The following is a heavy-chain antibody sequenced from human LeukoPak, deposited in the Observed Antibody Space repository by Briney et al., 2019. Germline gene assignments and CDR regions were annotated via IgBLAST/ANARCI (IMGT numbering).Heavy chain of an antibody. CDR3: ATGATGTPGYFDY. CDR1: GYTLTELS. V-gene: IGHV1-24*01. CDR2: FDPEDGET. Sequence: ASVKVSCKVSGYTLTELSMHWVRQAPGKGLAWMGGFDPEDGETIYAQKFQGRVTMTEDTSTDTAYMALSSLRSEDTAVYYCATGATGTPGYFDYWGQGTLVTVSS. D-gene: IGHD4-17*01. J-gene: IGHJ4*02.